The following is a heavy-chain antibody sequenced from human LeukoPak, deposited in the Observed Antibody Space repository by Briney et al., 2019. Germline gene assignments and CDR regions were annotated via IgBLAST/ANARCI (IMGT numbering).Heavy chain of an antibody. V-gene: IGHV3-23*01. J-gene: IGHJ4*02. CDR1: GFTFSTYA. D-gene: IGHD3-10*01. CDR2: ISGSGGNT. Sequence: GGSLILSCAASGFTFSTYAMSWVRQAPGKGLEWVSSISGSGGNTYYADSVKGRFTISRDNSKNTLYLRMNSLRAEDTAVYYCAKAPSYYGSGTFSSFDYWGQGTLVTVSS. CDR3: AKAPSYYGSGTFSSFDY.